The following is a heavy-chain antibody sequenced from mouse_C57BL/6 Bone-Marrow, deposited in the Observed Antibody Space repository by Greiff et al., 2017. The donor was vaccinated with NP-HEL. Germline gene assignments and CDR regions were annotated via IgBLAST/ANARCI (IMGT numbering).Heavy chain of an antibody. J-gene: IGHJ2*01. CDR2: INPNNGGT. CDR1: GYTFTDYN. D-gene: IGHD2-4*01. V-gene: IGHV1-18*01. Sequence: EVQVVESGPELVKPGASVKIPCKASGYTFTDYNMDWVKQSHGKSLEWIGDINPNNGGTIYNQKFKGKATLTVDKSSSTAYMELRSLTSEDTAVYYCARGDYDLYYFDYWGQGTTLTVSS. CDR3: ARGDYDLYYFDY.